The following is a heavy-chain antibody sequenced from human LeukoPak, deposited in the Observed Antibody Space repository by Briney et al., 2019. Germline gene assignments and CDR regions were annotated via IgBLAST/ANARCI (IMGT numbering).Heavy chain of an antibody. CDR2: ISYDGSNK. J-gene: IGHJ4*02. D-gene: IGHD3-10*01. V-gene: IGHV3-30*18. CDR3: AKDVRALNNYGSGSFGFY. Sequence: GGSLRLSCAASGFTFSSYGMHWVRQAPGKGLEWVAVISYDGSNKYYADPVKGRFTISRDNSKNTLYLQMNSLRVEDTAVYYCAKDVRALNNYGSGSFGFYWGQGTLVTVSS. CDR1: GFTFSSYG.